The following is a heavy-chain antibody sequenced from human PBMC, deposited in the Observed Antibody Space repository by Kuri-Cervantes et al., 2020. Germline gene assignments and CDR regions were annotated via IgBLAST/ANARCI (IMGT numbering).Heavy chain of an antibody. Sequence: GGSLRLSCGASGFTVSSHFMNWVRQAPGKGLEWVSVIYSDGSTYYPDSVKGRFTISRDNSKNTLYLQMSSLRAEDTAVYYCAREIHGSGWPWTIDSWGQGTLVTVSS. V-gene: IGHV3-53*01. D-gene: IGHD6-19*01. J-gene: IGHJ4*02. CDR2: IYSDGST. CDR3: AREIHGSGWPWTIDS. CDR1: GFTVSSHF.